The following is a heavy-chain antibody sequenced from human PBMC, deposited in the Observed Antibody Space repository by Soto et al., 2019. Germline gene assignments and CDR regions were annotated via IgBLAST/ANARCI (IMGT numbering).Heavy chain of an antibody. J-gene: IGHJ4*02. Sequence: GGSLRLSCAASGFSFSTFEMTWVRQAPGKGLEWVSGLSDSGISIYYADSVKDRLTISIDNSKNTLYLQIHTLRAEDTAVYYCAKVSSSWYAGFFDLWGQGTLVTVSS. CDR3: AKVSSSWYAGFFDL. V-gene: IGHV3-23*01. CDR2: LSDSGISI. CDR1: GFSFSTFE. D-gene: IGHD6-13*01.